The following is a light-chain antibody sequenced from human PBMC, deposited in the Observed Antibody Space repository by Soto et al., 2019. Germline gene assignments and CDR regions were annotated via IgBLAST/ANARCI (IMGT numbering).Light chain of an antibody. Sequence: DIVMTQSPLSLPVTPGEPASISCRSSQSLLHSNGYNYLDWYLQKPGQSPRLVDYLGYNRASGVPDSIGGSGSGTDFTLKISGVESEDVGVYYCMQALQTPWTFGQGTKVEIK. CDR2: LGY. CDR3: MQALQTPWT. J-gene: IGKJ1*01. V-gene: IGKV2-28*01. CDR1: QSLLHSNGYNY.